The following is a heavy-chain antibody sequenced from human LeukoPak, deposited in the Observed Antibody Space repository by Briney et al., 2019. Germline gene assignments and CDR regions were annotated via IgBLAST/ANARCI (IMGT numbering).Heavy chain of an antibody. V-gene: IGHV3-23*01. J-gene: IGHJ5*02. CDR1: GFSFSTYA. CDR2: VIGTNRKT. D-gene: IGHD2-15*01. Sequence: GGSLRLSCAASGFSFSTYAMNWVRQAPGQGLEWVSIVIGTNRKTYADSVKGRFTISRDNSKNTLYLQMDSLRAEDTAVYYCARGFEYCSGGSCYWSWFDPWGQGTLVTVSS. CDR3: ARGFEYCSGGSCYWSWFDP.